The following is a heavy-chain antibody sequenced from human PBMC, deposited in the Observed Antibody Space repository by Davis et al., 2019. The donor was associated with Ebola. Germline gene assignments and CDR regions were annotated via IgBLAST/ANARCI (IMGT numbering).Heavy chain of an antibody. CDR3: ARGLTWPLDY. J-gene: IGHJ4*02. V-gene: IGHV6-1*01. Sequence: LRLSCAISGASVSSNSAAWNWIRQSPSRGLEWLGRTYYRSKWSNDYAVSVKSRITFNADTSENQFSLQLNSVTPEDTAVYYCARGLTWPLDYWGQGTLVTVSS. CDR2: TYYRSKWSN. CDR1: GASVSSNSAA.